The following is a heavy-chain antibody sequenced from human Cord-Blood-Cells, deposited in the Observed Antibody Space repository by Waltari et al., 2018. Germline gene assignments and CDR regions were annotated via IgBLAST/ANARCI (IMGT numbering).Heavy chain of an antibody. V-gene: IGHV1-69*09. CDR2: ITPILGKA. CDR3: ARNQKRRLLEWPYNWFDP. J-gene: IGHJ5*02. D-gene: IGHD3-3*01. Sequence: QVQLVQSGAEVKKPGSSVKVSCKASGGTFSSYAISWVRQAPGTGLEWMGRITPILGKANYAQRVQGRATMTAYKSTRTADMALSSLRSEYTAVYYCARNQKRRLLEWPYNWFDPWGQGTLVTVSS. CDR1: GGTFSSYA.